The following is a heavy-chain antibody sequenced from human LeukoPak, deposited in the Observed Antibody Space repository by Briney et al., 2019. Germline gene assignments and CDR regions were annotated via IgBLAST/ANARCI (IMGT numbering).Heavy chain of an antibody. CDR3: ARATIRYSSPPLDF. CDR1: GFTVSSNY. Sequence: AGSLRLSCAASGFTVSSNYMSWVRQAPGKGLEWVSVIYSGGSTYYADSVKGRFTISRDNSKNTLYLQMNSPRAEDTAVYYCARATIRYSSPPLDFWGQGTLVTVSS. V-gene: IGHV3-66*02. D-gene: IGHD6-13*01. CDR2: IYSGGST. J-gene: IGHJ4*02.